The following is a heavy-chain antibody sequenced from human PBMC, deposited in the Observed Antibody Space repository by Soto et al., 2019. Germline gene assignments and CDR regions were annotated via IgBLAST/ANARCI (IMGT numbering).Heavy chain of an antibody. CDR2: ISAYNGNT. CDR3: ARLSAQQWLVGNFDY. Sequence: ASVKVSCKASGYTFTSYGISWVRQAPGQGLEWMGWISAYNGNTNYAQKLQGRVTMTSDTSTSRAYMELRSLRSDDTALYYCARLSAQQWLVGNFDYWGQGTLVTVSS. D-gene: IGHD6-19*01. V-gene: IGHV1-18*01. J-gene: IGHJ4*02. CDR1: GYTFTSYG.